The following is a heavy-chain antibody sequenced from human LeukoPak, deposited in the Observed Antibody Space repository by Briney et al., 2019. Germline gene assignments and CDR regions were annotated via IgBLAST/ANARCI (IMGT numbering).Heavy chain of an antibody. Sequence: PSETVSLTCTVSGGSISSYYWSWIRQPTGKGLEWIGRIYTSGSTNYNPSLKSRVTMSVDTSKNQFSLKLSSVTAADTAVYYCARALKQWLPEARGMDVWGQGTTVTVSS. V-gene: IGHV4-4*07. CDR3: ARALKQWLPEARGMDV. D-gene: IGHD6-19*01. J-gene: IGHJ6*02. CDR2: IYTSGST. CDR1: GGSISSYY.